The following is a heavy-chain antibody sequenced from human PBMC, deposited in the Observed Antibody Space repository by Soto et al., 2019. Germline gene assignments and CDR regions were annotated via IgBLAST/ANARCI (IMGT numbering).Heavy chain of an antibody. CDR3: ARARYDSRGGFDY. J-gene: IGHJ4*02. D-gene: IGHD5-12*01. Sequence: SVKVSFKASGGTFSSYAISWVRQAPGQGLEWMGGIIPIFGTANYAQKFQGRVTITADESTSTAYMELSSLRSEDSAVFYCARARYDSRGGFDYWGQATLVTAPQ. CDR1: GGTFSSYA. V-gene: IGHV1-69*13. CDR2: IIPIFGTA.